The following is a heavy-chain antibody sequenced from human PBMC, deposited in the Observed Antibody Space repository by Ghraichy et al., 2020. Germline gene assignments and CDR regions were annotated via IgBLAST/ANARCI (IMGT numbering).Heavy chain of an antibody. CDR2: ISSNGGST. CDR1: GFTFSSYA. D-gene: IGHD3-22*01. CDR3: VKVVRKVYYYDSSGYYS. Sequence: GGSLRLSCSASGFTFSSYAMHWVRQAPGKGLEYVSAISSNGGSTYYADSVKGRFTISRDNSKNTLYLQMSSLRAEDTAVYYCVKVVRKVYYYDSSGYYSWGQGTLVTVSS. J-gene: IGHJ4*02. V-gene: IGHV3-64D*06.